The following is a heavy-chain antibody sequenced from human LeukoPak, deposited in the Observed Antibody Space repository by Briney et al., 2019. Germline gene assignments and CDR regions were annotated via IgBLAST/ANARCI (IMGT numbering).Heavy chain of an antibody. J-gene: IGHJ3*02. Sequence: QAGGSLRLSCAASGFAVSSNYMSWVRQAPGKGLKWVSVIYSGGSTYYADSVKGRFTISRDNSKNTLYLQMNSLRAEDTAVYYCARDGLRGAFDIWGQGTMVTVSS. D-gene: IGHD5-12*01. CDR1: GFAVSSNY. CDR2: IYSGGST. CDR3: ARDGLRGAFDI. V-gene: IGHV3-66*01.